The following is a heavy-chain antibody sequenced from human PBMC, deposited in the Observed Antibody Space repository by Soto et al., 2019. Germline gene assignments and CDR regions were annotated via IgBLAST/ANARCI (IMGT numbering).Heavy chain of an antibody. CDR3: GRGVRIVAAASVD. Sequence: EVQLVESGGGLVQPGGSLRLSCAVSGLTFSNYWMNWVRQAPGKGLVWVSRINSDGSSTDYADSVKGRFTISRDNARNTLYLEMHSLRAEDTALYYCGRGVRIVAAASVDWGQGTLVTVSS. D-gene: IGHD6-25*01. CDR2: INSDGSST. J-gene: IGHJ4*02. V-gene: IGHV3-74*01. CDR1: GLTFSNYW.